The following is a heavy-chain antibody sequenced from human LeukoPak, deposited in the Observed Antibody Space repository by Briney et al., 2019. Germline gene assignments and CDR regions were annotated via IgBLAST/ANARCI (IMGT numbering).Heavy chain of an antibody. CDR2: IYPGDSDT. V-gene: IGHV5-51*01. D-gene: IGHD3/OR15-3a*01. J-gene: IGHJ6*03. CDR3: ARGLTHYYYYMDV. Sequence: GESLNISCKGSGYSFTSYWIGWVRQMPGKGLGWMGIIYPGDSDTRYSPSFQGQVTISADKSISTAYLQWSSLKASDTAMYYCARGLTHYYYYMDVWGKGTTVTVSS. CDR1: GYSFTSYW.